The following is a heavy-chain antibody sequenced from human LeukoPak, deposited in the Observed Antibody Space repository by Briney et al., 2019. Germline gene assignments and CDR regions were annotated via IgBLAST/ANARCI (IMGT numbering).Heavy chain of an antibody. CDR3: AGGPGFLIDC. CDR1: GFTFSSYW. V-gene: IGHV3-7*01. J-gene: IGHJ4*02. D-gene: IGHD3-3*01. CDR2: IKQDGSEK. Sequence: PGGSLRLSCAASGFTFSSYWMSWVRQAPGKGLEWVANIKQDGSEKHYVDSVKGRLTISRDNAKNLLNLQMNSLRVEDTAVYYCAGGPGFLIDCWGQGTLVTVSS.